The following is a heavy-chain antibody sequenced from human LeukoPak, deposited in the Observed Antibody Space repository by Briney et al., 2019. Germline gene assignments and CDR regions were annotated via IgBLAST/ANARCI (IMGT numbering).Heavy chain of an antibody. CDR1: GGSISSYY. Sequence: SETLSLTCTVSGGSISSYYWSWIRQPPGKGLEWIGYIYYSGSTNYNPSLKSRVTISVDTSKNQFSLKLSSVTAADTAVYYCAGSVYYDSSGYLSFDYWGQGTLATVSS. CDR3: AGSVYYDSSGYLSFDY. J-gene: IGHJ4*02. V-gene: IGHV4-59*08. D-gene: IGHD3-22*01. CDR2: IYYSGST.